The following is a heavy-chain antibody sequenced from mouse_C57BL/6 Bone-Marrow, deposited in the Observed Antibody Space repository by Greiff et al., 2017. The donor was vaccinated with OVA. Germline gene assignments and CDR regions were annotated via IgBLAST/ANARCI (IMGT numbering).Heavy chain of an antibody. CDR2: IDPSDSYT. CDR3: ARGDGSRFAY. D-gene: IGHD1-1*01. V-gene: IGHV1-69*01. CDR1: GYTFTSYW. J-gene: IGHJ3*01. Sequence: QVQLQQPGAELVMPGASVKLSCKASGYTFTSYWMHWVKQRPGQGLEWIGEIDPSDSYTNYNQKFKGKSTLTVDKTSSNAYMQLSSLTSEDAAVYYCARGDGSRFAYWGQGTLVTVSA.